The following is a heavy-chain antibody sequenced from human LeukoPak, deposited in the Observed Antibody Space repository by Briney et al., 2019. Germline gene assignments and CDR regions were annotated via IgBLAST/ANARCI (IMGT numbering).Heavy chain of an antibody. Sequence: SETLSLTCSVSGGSISGGSYYWSWIRQPAGKGLEWIGRIYTSGSTNYNPSLKSRVTISVDTSKNQFSLKLSSVTAADTAVYYCARAFRGRYFDWLPQRYYYMDVRGKGTTVTISS. J-gene: IGHJ6*03. CDR3: ARAFRGRYFDWLPQRYYYMDV. CDR1: GGSISGGSYY. D-gene: IGHD3-9*01. CDR2: IYTSGST. V-gene: IGHV4-61*02.